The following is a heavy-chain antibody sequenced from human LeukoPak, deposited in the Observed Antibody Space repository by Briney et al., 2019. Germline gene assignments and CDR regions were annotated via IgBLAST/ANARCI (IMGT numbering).Heavy chain of an antibody. CDR2: INPSGGST. J-gene: IGHJ6*03. CDR3: ASREITGTTVYYYYMDV. V-gene: IGHV1-46*01. Sequence: ASVKVSCKASGYTFTSYYMHWVRQAPGQGLEWMGIINPSGGSTSYAQKFQGRVTMTRDTSTSTVYMELSSLRSEDTAVYYCASREITGTTVYYYYMDVWGKGTTVTVSS. CDR1: GYTFTSYY. D-gene: IGHD1-7*01.